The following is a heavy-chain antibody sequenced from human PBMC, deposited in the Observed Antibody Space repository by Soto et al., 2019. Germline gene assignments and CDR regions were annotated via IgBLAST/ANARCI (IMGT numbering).Heavy chain of an antibody. CDR2: ISGSGSST. D-gene: IGHD1-26*01. CDR1: GFTFSSNP. Sequence: EVQLLESGGDLVQPGGALRLSCAVSGFTFSSNPMSWVRQAPGKGLEWVSVISGSGSSTYYADSVKGRFTISRDNSKNALYLQMNSLRAEDTAVYYCAKDLSPSSGSYYGYFDYWGQGTLVTVSS. V-gene: IGHV3-23*01. J-gene: IGHJ4*02. CDR3: AKDLSPSSGSYYGYFDY.